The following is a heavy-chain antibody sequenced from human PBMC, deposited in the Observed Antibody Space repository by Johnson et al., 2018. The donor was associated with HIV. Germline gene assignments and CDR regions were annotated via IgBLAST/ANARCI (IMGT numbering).Heavy chain of an antibody. V-gene: IGHV3-23*04. CDR1: GFTFSSYA. D-gene: IGHD3-16*02. J-gene: IGHJ3*02. CDR3: AKVGGFTFGGVIVVPSVAFDI. Sequence: MQLVESGGGLVQPGGSLRLSCAASGFTFSSYAMSWVRQAPGKGLEWVSAISGSGGSTYYADSVKGRFTISRDNSKNTLYLQMNSLRAEDTAVYYCAKVGGFTFGGVIVVPSVAFDIWGQGTMVTVSS. CDR2: ISGSGGST.